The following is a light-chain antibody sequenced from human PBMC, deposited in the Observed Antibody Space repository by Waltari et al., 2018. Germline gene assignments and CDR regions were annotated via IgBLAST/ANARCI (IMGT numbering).Light chain of an antibody. CDR2: QDT. J-gene: IGLJ2*01. V-gene: IGLV3-25*03. CDR3: LSAYSGGSQGV. CDR1: ALPKQY. Sequence: SYELTQPPSVSVSPGQTAKIPCSGDALPKQYTYWYQPKPGQAPLLVIYQDTERPSGIPERFSGSSSGTTVTLTISGGQAEDEADYYCLSAYSGGSQGVFGGGTKLTVL.